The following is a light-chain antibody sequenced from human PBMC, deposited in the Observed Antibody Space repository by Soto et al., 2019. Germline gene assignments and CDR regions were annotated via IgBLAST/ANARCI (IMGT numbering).Light chain of an antibody. CDR1: QYVSSN. V-gene: IGKV3-15*01. CDR3: QQYGSSGT. Sequence: EIVMTQSPATLSVSPGERATLSCRASQYVSSNLAWYQQKPGQAPRLLIYGASTRATGIPARFSGSESGTEFTLTISSLQSEDFAVYYCQQYGSSGTFGQGTKVDIK. CDR2: GAS. J-gene: IGKJ1*01.